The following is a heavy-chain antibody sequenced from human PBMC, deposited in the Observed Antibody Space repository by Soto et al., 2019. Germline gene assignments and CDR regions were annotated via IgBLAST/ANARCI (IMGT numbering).Heavy chain of an antibody. CDR3: AGAPQYGSSTNCRAYGDY. CDR2: ISWNSGNT. CDR1: GFTFDSYA. Sequence: EVQLVESGGGLVQPGRSLRLSCAASGFTFDSYAMHWVRQAPGKGLEWVSSISWNSGNTDYAGSVKGRFIISRDSAKNYLYLQMNRLRAEATALDDCAGAPQYGSSTNCRAYGDYWGQGTLVTVSA. J-gene: IGHJ4*02. D-gene: IGHD2-2*01. V-gene: IGHV3-9*01.